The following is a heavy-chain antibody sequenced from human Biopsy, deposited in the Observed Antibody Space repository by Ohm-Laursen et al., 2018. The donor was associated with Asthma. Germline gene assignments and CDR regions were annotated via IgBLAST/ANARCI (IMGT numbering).Heavy chain of an antibody. CDR2: IYSGGGT. CDR1: GFSFSDYY. Sequence: GSLRLSCAASGFSFSDYYMTWMRQAPGKGLEWVSVIYSGGGTFYADSVKGRVTISRDISKNTLSLQMNSLRAEDTAVYYCARAYDGNFFSGAFDIWGQGTMVPVSS. J-gene: IGHJ3*02. V-gene: IGHV3-53*01. D-gene: IGHD4-23*01. CDR3: ARAYDGNFFSGAFDI.